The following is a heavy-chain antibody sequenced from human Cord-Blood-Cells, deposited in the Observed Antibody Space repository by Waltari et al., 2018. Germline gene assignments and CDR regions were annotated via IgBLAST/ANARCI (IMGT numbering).Heavy chain of an antibody. J-gene: IGHJ4*02. Sequence: QLQLQESGPGLVKPSETLSLTCTVSGGSISSSSYYWGWIRQPPGKGLAWIGCIYYSGSTCYNPSLKSRVTISVDTSKNQFSLKLSSVTAADTAVYYCARFIAAAGDYYFDYWGQGTLVTVSS. CDR1: GGSISSSSYY. V-gene: IGHV4-39*01. CDR2: IYYSGST. D-gene: IGHD6-13*01. CDR3: ARFIAAAGDYYFDY.